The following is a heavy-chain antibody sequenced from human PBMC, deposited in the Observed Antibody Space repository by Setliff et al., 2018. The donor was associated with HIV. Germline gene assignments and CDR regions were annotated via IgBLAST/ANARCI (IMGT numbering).Heavy chain of an antibody. Sequence: ASVKVSCKASGYTYTAFYIHWVRQAPGQGLEWMGWINPNSGGTKFAQKFQGRVTMTGDTSITTAYMELSSLRSDDTAVYFCARAGIAVAGRGGQAFDIWGQGTLVTVSS. V-gene: IGHV1-2*02. D-gene: IGHD6-19*01. J-gene: IGHJ3*02. CDR3: ARAGIAVAGRGGQAFDI. CDR2: INPNSGGT. CDR1: GYTYTAFY.